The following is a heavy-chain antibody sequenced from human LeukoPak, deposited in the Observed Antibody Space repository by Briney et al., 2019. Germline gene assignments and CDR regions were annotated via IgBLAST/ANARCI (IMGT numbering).Heavy chain of an antibody. CDR2: TKSDGRGT. CDR1: GFTFSNDW. CDR3: AKTGGIAVAGTTNYYYYGMDV. D-gene: IGHD6-19*01. Sequence: GGSLRLSCAAAGFTFSNDWMHWVRQAPGKGLEWVSRTKSDGRGTNYADSVKGRFTISRDNAQNTLYLQMNNLGVDDTAVYYCAKTGGIAVAGTTNYYYYGMDVWGQGTTVTVSS. V-gene: IGHV3-74*01. J-gene: IGHJ6*02.